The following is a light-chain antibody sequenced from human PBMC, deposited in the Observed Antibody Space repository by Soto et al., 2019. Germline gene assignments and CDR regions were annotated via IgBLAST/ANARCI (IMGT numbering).Light chain of an antibody. CDR2: DVT. V-gene: IGLV2-14*03. CDR3: SSYTSSDSYV. Sequence: SVLGQPASLSGSPGQSITISCIGSSNDVGRYNSVSWFQHHPGKVPQVLIYDVTDRPSGISDRFSGSKSANTASLTISGLQADDEADYYCSSYTSSDSYVSGTGTKVTVL. CDR1: SNDVGRYNS. J-gene: IGLJ1*01.